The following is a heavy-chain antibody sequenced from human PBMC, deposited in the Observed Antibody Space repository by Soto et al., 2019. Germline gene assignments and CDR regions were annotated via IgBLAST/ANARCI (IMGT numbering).Heavy chain of an antibody. J-gene: IGHJ4*02. CDR3: ARRLGYQLLYSYAY. CDR1: GGSISSGDYY. V-gene: IGHV4-30-4*01. Sequence: QVQLQESGPGLVKPSQTLSLTCTVSGGSISSGDYYWSWIRQPPGKGLEWIGYIYYSGSTYYNPSLKRRVTISVDTSKNQVSLKLSSVTAADTAVYYCARRLGYQLLYSYAYWGQGTLVTVSS. CDR2: IYYSGST. D-gene: IGHD2-2*01.